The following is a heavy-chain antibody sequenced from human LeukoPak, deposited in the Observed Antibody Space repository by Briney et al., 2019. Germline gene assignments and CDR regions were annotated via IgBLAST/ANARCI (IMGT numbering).Heavy chain of an antibody. Sequence: PSGTLSLTCAVSGGSISTSNWWSWVRQPPGKGLEWIGEIYHSGSTNYNPSLKSRVTISVDKSKNQFSLRLNSVTAADTAVYYCAKITYSSTLFDYWGQGTLVTVSS. V-gene: IGHV4-4*02. CDR1: GGSISTSNW. D-gene: IGHD6-13*01. J-gene: IGHJ4*02. CDR3: AKITYSSTLFDY. CDR2: IYHSGST.